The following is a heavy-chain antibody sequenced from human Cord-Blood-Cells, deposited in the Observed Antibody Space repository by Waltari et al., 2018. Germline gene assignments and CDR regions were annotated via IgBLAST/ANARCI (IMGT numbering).Heavy chain of an antibody. CDR3: ARHAIAAAGTDWFDP. CDR1: GGSISSSRYY. Sequence: QLQLQESGPGLVKPSETLSLPCTVSGGSISSSRYYWGWISQPPGKGLEWSGSIYYSGSTYYNPSLKSLVTISVDTSKNQFSLKLSSVTAADTAVYYCARHAIAAAGTDWFDPWGQEPCAPSPQ. V-gene: IGHV4-39*01. CDR2: IYYSGST. J-gene: IGHJ5*02. D-gene: IGHD6-13*01.